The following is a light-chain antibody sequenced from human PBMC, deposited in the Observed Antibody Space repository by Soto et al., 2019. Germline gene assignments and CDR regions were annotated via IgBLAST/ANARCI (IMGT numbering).Light chain of an antibody. J-gene: IGKJ2*01. CDR3: QHYGNSPPFT. CDR2: GAS. Sequence: EIMLTQSPGTLSLSPGERATLSCRASQSVSSSYLAWYQQKPGQAPRPLIYGASSRATGIPDRFSGSGSGTDFTLTISRLEPEDFAVYFCQHYGNSPPFTFGQGTKVDIK. CDR1: QSVSSSY. V-gene: IGKV3-20*01.